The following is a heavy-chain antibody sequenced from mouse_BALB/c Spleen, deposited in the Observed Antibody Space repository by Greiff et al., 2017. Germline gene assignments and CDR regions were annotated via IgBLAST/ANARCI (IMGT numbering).Heavy chain of an antibody. Sequence: QVQLQQSGAELVRPGASVTLSCKASGYTFTDYEMHWVKQTPVHGLEWIGAIDPETGGTAYNQKFKGKATLTADKSSSTAYMELRSLTSEDSAVYYCTRSYYGSSYAMDDWGQGTSVTVSS. CDR3: TRSYYGSSYAMDD. V-gene: IGHV1-15*01. J-gene: IGHJ4*01. D-gene: IGHD1-1*01. CDR2: IDPETGGT. CDR1: GYTFTDYE.